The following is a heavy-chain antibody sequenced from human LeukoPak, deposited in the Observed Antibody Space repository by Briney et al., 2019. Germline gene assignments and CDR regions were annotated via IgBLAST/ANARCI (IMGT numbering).Heavy chain of an antibody. CDR2: IYYSGST. Sequence: SETLSLTCTVSGGSISSYYWTWIRQPPGKGLEWIGYIYYSGSTNYDPSLRSRVTISRDTSKNQFSLKLTSVTAADTAVYYCARGYCSGGSCPNFDYWGQGTLVTVSS. CDR1: GGSISSYY. D-gene: IGHD2-15*01. V-gene: IGHV4-59*01. CDR3: ARGYCSGGSCPNFDY. J-gene: IGHJ4*02.